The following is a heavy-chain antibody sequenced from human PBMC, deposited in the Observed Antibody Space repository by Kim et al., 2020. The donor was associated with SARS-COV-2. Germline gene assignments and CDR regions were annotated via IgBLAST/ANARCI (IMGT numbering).Heavy chain of an antibody. D-gene: IGHD6-13*01. V-gene: IGHV1-69*01. CDR3: ARAFGSSWNNWFDP. Sequence: AQKVQGRVTITADESTSTAYMELSSLRSEDTAVYYCARAFGSSWNNWFDPWGQGTLVTVSS. J-gene: IGHJ5*02.